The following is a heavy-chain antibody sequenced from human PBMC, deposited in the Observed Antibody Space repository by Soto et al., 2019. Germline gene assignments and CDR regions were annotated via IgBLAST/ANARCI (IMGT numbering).Heavy chain of an antibody. CDR1: GYSFTSYW. J-gene: IGHJ6*02. CDR3: ARHWGSPRGSYYYGMDV. V-gene: IGHV5-51*01. D-gene: IGHD1-26*01. Sequence: GESLKISCNGSGYSFTSYWIGWVRQMPGKGLEWMGIIYPGDSDTRYSPSFQGQVTIPADKSISTAYLQWSSLKASDTAMYYCARHWGSPRGSYYYGMDVWGQGTTVTVAS. CDR2: IYPGDSDT.